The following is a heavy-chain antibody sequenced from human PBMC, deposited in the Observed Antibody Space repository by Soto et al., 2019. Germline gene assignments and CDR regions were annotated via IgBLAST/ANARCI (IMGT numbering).Heavy chain of an antibody. J-gene: IGHJ3*01. CDR3: ARVHSSGRSDAFGL. D-gene: IGHD6-19*01. CDR2: IWYDGSNK. CDR1: GFTFSSYG. V-gene: IGHV3-33*01. Sequence: QVQLVESGGGVVQPGRSLRLSCAASGFTFSSYGMHWVRQAPGKGLEWVAVIWYDGSNKYYADSVKGRFTISRDNSKNKLNLQINSLTVEETPVYYCARVHSSGRSDAFGLWGQGTMVTVSS.